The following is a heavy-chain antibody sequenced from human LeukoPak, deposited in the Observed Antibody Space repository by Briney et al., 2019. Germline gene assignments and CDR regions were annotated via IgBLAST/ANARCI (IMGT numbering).Heavy chain of an antibody. J-gene: IGHJ5*02. CDR3: ATSQGIVGATTWFDP. CDR1: GYTLTELS. Sequence: GASVKVSCKVSGYTLTELSMHWVRQAPGKGLEWMGGFDPEDGETIYAQKFQGRVTMTEDTSTDTAYMELSSLRSEDTAVYYCATSQGIVGATTWFDPWGQGTLVTVSS. D-gene: IGHD1-26*01. CDR2: FDPEDGET. V-gene: IGHV1-24*01.